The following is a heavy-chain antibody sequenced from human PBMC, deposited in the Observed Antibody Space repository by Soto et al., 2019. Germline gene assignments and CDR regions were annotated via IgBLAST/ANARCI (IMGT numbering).Heavy chain of an antibody. Sequence: ASVKVSCKASGYTFTNYYMHWVRQAPGQGLEWMGMINPTGGSTTYAQKFQGRVSMTRDTSTNTVYMELSGLRSEDTAVYYCARAYTTYCPAPWCQGTLVTVSS. D-gene: IGHD2-2*02. J-gene: IGHJ5*02. CDR1: GYTFTNYY. CDR3: ARAYTTYCPAP. CDR2: INPTGGST. V-gene: IGHV1-46*01.